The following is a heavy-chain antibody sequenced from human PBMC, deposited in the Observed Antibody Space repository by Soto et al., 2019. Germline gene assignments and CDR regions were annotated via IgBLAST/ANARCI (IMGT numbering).Heavy chain of an antibody. J-gene: IGHJ6*02. Sequence: QVQLQESGPGLVKPSETLSLTCTVSGGSVSSGSYYWSWIRQPPEKGLAWIGCIYYSGRPNYHPSLKRRGILSVDTSKNQSSLKLNSVTAADTAVYYCARGSGSGYGMDVWVQETTVTVSS. CDR3: ARGSGSGYGMDV. CDR2: IYYSGRP. V-gene: IGHV4-61*01. CDR1: GGSVSSGSYY. D-gene: IGHD3-10*01.